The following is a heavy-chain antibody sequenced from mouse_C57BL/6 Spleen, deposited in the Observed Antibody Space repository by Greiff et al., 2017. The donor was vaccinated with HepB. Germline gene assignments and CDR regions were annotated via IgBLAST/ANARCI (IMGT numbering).Heavy chain of an antibody. D-gene: IGHD1-1*01. Sequence: EVQRVESGGGLVQPKGSLKLSCAASGFSFNTYAMNWVRQAPGKGLEWVARIRSKSNNYATYYADSVKDRFTISRDDSESMLYLQMNNLKTEDTAMYYCVRRPNYYGSSPYAMDYWGQGTSVTVSS. CDR1: GFSFNTYA. CDR2: IRSKSNNYAT. V-gene: IGHV10-1*01. CDR3: VRRPNYYGSSPYAMDY. J-gene: IGHJ4*01.